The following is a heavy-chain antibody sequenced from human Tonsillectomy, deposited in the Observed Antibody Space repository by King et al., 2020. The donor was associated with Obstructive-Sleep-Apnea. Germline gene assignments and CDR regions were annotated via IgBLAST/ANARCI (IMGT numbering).Heavy chain of an antibody. CDR1: GFTFSTNV. D-gene: IGHD3-10*01. V-gene: IGHV3-30*04. CDR2: MSYDGSNK. Sequence: VQLVESGGGVVQPGRSLRLSCAASGFTFSTNVMHWVRQAPGKGLEWVAVMSYDGSNKYYADSVNGRFTISRDNSKNTLYLQMNSLRPEDTAVYYCARDLLLWFGDETPNYFDYWGQGTLVTVSS. CDR3: ARDLLLWFGDETPNYFDY. J-gene: IGHJ4*02.